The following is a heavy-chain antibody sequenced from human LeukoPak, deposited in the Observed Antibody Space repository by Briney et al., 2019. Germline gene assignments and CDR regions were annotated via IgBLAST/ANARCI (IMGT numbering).Heavy chain of an antibody. CDR1: GGSISSSSYY. CDR2: IYYSGST. V-gene: IGHV4-39*07. Sequence: PSETLSLTCTVSGGSISSSSYYWGWIRQPPGKGPEWIGSIYYSGSTYYNPSLKSRVTISVDTSKNQFSLKLSSVTAADTAVYYCARGRSSMVRGYYYYYMDVWGKGTTVTISS. D-gene: IGHD3-10*01. CDR3: ARGRSSMVRGYYYYYMDV. J-gene: IGHJ6*03.